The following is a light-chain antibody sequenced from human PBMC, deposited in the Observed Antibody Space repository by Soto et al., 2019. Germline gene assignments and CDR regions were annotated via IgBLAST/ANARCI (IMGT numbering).Light chain of an antibody. CDR1: SSDIGAYNF. V-gene: IGLV2-8*01. Sequence: QSVLTQPPSASGSPGQSVRISCTGTSSDIGAYNFVSWYQQHPGKAPRLMIYGVSKRPSGCPDRFSGSKSGNTASLTVSGLQAEDEADYYCSSYAGSNNYVVFGGGTKLTVL. CDR2: GVS. CDR3: SSYAGSNNYVV. J-gene: IGLJ2*01.